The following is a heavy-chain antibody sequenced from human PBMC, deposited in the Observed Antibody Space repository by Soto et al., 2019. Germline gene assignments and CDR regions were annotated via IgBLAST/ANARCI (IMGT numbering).Heavy chain of an antibody. CDR2: ISSSGSTI. CDR3: ARDASSSWYPGDY. V-gene: IGHV3-48*03. CDR1: GFTFSSYE. J-gene: IGHJ4*02. Sequence: GGSLRLSCAASGFTFSSYEMNWVRQAPGKGLEWVSYISSSGSTIYYADSVKGRFTISRDNAKNSLYLQMNSLRAEDTAVYYCARDASSSWYPGDYWGQGTLVTVSS. D-gene: IGHD6-13*01.